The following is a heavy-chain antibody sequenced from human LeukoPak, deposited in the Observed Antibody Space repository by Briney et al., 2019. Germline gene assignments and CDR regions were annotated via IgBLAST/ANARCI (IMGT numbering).Heavy chain of an antibody. D-gene: IGHD2-15*01. J-gene: IGHJ5*02. CDR3: ARRYCSGGSCYPNSNNWFDP. V-gene: IGHV4-34*01. CDR2: MNHSGST. Sequence: SETLSLTCAVYGGSFSVYYWSWIRQPPGKGLEWIGEMNHSGSTNYNPSLKSRVTISVDTSKNQFSLKLSSVTAADTAVYYCARRYCSGGSCYPNSNNWFDPWGQGTLVTVSS. CDR1: GGSFSVYY.